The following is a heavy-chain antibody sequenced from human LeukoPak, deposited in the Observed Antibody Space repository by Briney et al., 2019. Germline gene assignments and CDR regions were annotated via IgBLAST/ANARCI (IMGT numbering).Heavy chain of an antibody. CDR2: IIPIFGTA. CDR1: GGTFSSYA. Sequence: SVKVSCKASGGTFSSYAISWVRQAPGQGLEWMGGIIPIFGTANYAQKFQGRVTITADESTSTAYMELSSLRSEDTAVYYCARDGSGSYYYYYMDVWGKGTTVTISS. V-gene: IGHV1-69*13. D-gene: IGHD3-10*01. CDR3: ARDGSGSYYYYYMDV. J-gene: IGHJ6*03.